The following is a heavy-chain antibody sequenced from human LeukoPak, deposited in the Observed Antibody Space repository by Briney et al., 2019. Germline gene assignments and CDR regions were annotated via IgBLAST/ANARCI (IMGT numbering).Heavy chain of an antibody. CDR1: GGSFSNYV. CDR2: IIPMTGMP. Sequence: ASVKVSCKSSGGSFSNYVISWVRQAPGQRPEWMGRIIPMTGMPNYSPKLLGRITITADISTSTAYLELRSLRSEDTALYYCVAVFGGIRECSTMSCYLDSWGQGTLVTVSP. V-gene: IGHV1-69*04. D-gene: IGHD2-2*01. J-gene: IGHJ4*02. CDR3: VAVFGGIRECSTMSCYLDS.